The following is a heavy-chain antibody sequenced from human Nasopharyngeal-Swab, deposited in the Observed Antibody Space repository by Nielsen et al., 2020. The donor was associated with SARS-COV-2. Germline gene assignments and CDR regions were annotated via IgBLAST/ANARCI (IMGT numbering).Heavy chain of an antibody. CDR1: GYSFTTYW. CDR3: ARHEWDSSGWYYYYYMDV. V-gene: IGHV5-51*01. D-gene: IGHD6-19*01. J-gene: IGHJ6*03. Sequence: GGSLRLSCKGSGYSFTTYWTGWVRKMPGKGLEWMGIIYPGDSDTRYSPSFQGQVTISADKSISTAYLQWSSLKASDTAMYYCARHEWDSSGWYYYYYMDVWGKGTTVTVSS. CDR2: IYPGDSDT.